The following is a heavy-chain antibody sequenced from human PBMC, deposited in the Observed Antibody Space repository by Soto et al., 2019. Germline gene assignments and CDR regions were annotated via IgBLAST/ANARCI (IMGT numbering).Heavy chain of an antibody. Sequence: GGSLRLSCAASGFTLSSYGMHWVRQAPGKGLEWVAVIWYDGSNKYYADSVKGRFTISRDNSKNTLYLQMNSLRAEDTAVYYCAIMADYYGSGSYDYYYGMDVWGQGTTVTVSS. V-gene: IGHV3-33*01. CDR3: AIMADYYGSGSYDYYYGMDV. D-gene: IGHD3-10*01. CDR2: IWYDGSNK. CDR1: GFTLSSYG. J-gene: IGHJ6*02.